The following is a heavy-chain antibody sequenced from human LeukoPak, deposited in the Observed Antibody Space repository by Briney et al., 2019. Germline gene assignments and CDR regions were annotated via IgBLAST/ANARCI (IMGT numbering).Heavy chain of an antibody. V-gene: IGHV4-39*07. J-gene: IGHJ5*02. Sequence: SSETLSLTCTVSGGYIITSGHYCGWIRQPPGKGLEWIGSIYYTGVTSTNPFFRSRMSISVDTSKNQFSLNLTSVTAADAAVYYCARERSSSGGHSWFDPWGQGTLVTVSS. D-gene: IGHD4-23*01. CDR1: GGYIITSGHY. CDR2: IYYTGVT. CDR3: ARERSSSGGHSWFDP.